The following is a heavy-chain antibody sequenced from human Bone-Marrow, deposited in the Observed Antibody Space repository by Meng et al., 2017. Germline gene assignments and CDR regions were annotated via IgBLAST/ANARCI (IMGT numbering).Heavy chain of an antibody. CDR2: IIPIFGTA. V-gene: IGHV1-69*13. CDR1: GGTFSSYA. J-gene: IGHJ4*02. Sequence: SVKVSCKASGGTFSSYAISWLRQAPGQGLEWMGGIIPIFGTANYAQKFQGRVTITEDDSTSTAYMELSSLRSEDTAVYYCAESVAGLPADFDYWGQGTLVTVSS. D-gene: IGHD6-19*01. CDR3: AESVAGLPADFDY.